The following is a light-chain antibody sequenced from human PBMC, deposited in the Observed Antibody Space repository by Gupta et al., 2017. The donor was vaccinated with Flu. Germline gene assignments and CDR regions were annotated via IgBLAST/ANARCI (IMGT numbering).Light chain of an antibody. J-gene: IGLJ3*02. Sequence: QSALTQPASVSGSPGQSITISCTGTSSDVGGYNYVSWYQQHPGNAPELMIYEVTDRPSGVSDRFSGSKSGNTASLTISGLQAEDEADYCCASYTTTSTWVFGGGTKLTVL. CDR3: ASYTTTSTWV. V-gene: IGLV2-14*01. CDR2: EVT. CDR1: SSDVGGYNY.